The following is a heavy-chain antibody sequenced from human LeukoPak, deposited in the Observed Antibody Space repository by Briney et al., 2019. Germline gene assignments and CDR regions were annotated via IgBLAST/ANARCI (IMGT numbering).Heavy chain of an antibody. CDR2: ISAYNGNT. J-gene: IGHJ4*02. CDR3: GVGRYFDWLPIPSFDY. Sequence: ASVKVSCKASGYTFTSYGISWVRQAPGQGLEWMGWISAYNGNTNYAQKLQGKVTMTTDTSTSTAYMELRSLRSDDTAVYYCGVGRYFDWLPIPSFDYWGQGTLVTVSS. V-gene: IGHV1-18*01. CDR1: GYTFTSYG. D-gene: IGHD3-9*01.